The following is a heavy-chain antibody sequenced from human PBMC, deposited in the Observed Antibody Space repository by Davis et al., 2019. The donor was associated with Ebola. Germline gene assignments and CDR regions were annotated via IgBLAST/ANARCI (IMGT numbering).Heavy chain of an antibody. Sequence: GGSLRLSCAASGFTFSSYWMSWVRQAPGKGLEWVANIKQDGSEKYYVDSVKGRFTISRDNAKNLLYLQMNSLRAEDTAVYYCARDNIVATIVRYYYYGMDVWGQGTTVTVSS. CDR3: ARDNIVATIVRYYYYGMDV. CDR1: GFTFSSYW. CDR2: IKQDGSEK. D-gene: IGHD5-12*01. V-gene: IGHV3-7*01. J-gene: IGHJ6*02.